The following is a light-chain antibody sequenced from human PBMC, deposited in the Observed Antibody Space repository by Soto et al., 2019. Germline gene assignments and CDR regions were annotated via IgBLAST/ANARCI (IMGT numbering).Light chain of an antibody. CDR2: DVS. Sequence: QSALTQPASVSGSPGQSITISCTGTSSDVGVYNSVAWYQHNPGKAPKLMIYDVSNRPSGVSSRFSGSKSGNTASLSISGLQAEDEADYYCSSYTTSSTLVFGTGTKLPVL. V-gene: IGLV2-14*01. J-gene: IGLJ1*01. CDR1: SSDVGVYNS. CDR3: SSYTTSSTLV.